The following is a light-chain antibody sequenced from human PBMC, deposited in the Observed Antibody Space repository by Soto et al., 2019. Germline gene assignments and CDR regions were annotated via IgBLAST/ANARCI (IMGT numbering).Light chain of an antibody. CDR1: QSVGSSY. V-gene: IGKV3-20*01. CDR3: QQYGSLPPYT. J-gene: IGKJ2*01. CDR2: GAS. Sequence: DIVLTQSPGTLSLSPGARATLSCRASQSVGSSYLAWYQQKPGQAPRLLIFGASSRATGIPDRFSGSGSGTDFTLTIIRLEPEDFAVYYCQQYGSLPPYTFGQGTKLEIK.